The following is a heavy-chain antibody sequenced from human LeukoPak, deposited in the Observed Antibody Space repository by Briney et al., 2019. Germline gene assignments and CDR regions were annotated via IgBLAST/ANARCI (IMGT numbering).Heavy chain of an antibody. Sequence: GGSLRLSCAASGFSFNNAWMSWVRQASGKGLEWVGRIRSKANSYATAYAASVKGRFTISRDDSKNTAYLQMNSLKTEDTAVYYCSSRYCSGGNCYFYWGQGTLVTVSS. CDR2: IRSKANSYAT. CDR3: SSRYCSGGNCYFY. D-gene: IGHD2-15*01. J-gene: IGHJ4*02. V-gene: IGHV3-73*01. CDR1: GFSFNNAW.